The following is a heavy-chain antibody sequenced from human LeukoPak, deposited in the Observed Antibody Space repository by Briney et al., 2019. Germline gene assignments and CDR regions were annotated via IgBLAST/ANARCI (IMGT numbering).Heavy chain of an antibody. Sequence: ASVKVSCKTSGYTFTSYSINWVRRAPGQGLEWMGWISGYNGNTNYAQKLQGRVTMTTDTSTSTPYMELRSLRSDDTAVYYCARPQEEDGYNYNWAFDYWGQGTLVTVSS. V-gene: IGHV1-18*01. CDR2: ISGYNGNT. CDR1: GYTFTSYS. D-gene: IGHD5-24*01. CDR3: ARPQEEDGYNYNWAFDY. J-gene: IGHJ4*02.